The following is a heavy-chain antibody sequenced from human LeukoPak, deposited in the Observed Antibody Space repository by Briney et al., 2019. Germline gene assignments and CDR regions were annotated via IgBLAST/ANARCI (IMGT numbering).Heavy chain of an antibody. CDR3: ARDPPYYDSSGYPSAYYYMDV. Sequence: ASVKVSCKASGYTFTGYYMHWVRQARGQGLEWMGRINPNSGGTNCTQKFQGRVTMTRDTSISTAYMELGRLRSDDTAVYYCARDPPYYDSSGYPSAYYYMDVWGKGTTVTVSS. V-gene: IGHV1-2*06. D-gene: IGHD3-22*01. CDR1: GYTFTGYY. CDR2: INPNSGGT. J-gene: IGHJ6*03.